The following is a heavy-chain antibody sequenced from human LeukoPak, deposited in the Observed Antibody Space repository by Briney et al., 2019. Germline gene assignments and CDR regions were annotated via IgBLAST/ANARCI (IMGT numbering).Heavy chain of an antibody. CDR3: ARGRWDTGGLHGLDV. D-gene: IGHD2-8*02. V-gene: IGHV3-33*08. CDR1: GFTLSYYG. J-gene: IGHJ6*02. CDR2: IWYDGSNK. Sequence: GGSLRLSCAASGFTLSYYGMHWVRQAPGKGLEWVAVIWYDGSNKYYADSVKGRFTISRDNSQNTLYLQGNNLRAEDTAVYCCARGRWDTGGLHGLDVWGQGTTVTVSS.